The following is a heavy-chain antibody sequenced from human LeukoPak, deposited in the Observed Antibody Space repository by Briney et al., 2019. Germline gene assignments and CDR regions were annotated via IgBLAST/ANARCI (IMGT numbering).Heavy chain of an antibody. V-gene: IGHV4-4*02. CDR1: GGSISSSNW. Sequence: SGTLSLTCAASGGSISSSNWWSWVRQPPGKGLEWIGEIYYSGSTNYNPSLKSRVTISVDTSKNQFSLKLSSVTAADTAVYYCASMTDCSSTSCYYDYYYYMDVWGKGTTVTVSS. J-gene: IGHJ6*03. CDR3: ASMTDCSSTSCYYDYYYYMDV. CDR2: IYYSGST. D-gene: IGHD2-2*01.